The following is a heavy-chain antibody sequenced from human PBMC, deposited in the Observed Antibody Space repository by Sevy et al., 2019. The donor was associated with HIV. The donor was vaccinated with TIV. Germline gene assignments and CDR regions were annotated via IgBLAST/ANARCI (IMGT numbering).Heavy chain of an antibody. CDR2: IRSKAYGGKT. CDR3: TRVLSDDFWSGNAFDI. J-gene: IGHJ3*02. CDR1: GFTFGDYA. D-gene: IGHD3-3*01. V-gene: IGHV3-49*03. Sequence: GGSLRLSCTASGFTFGDYAMSWFRQAPGKGLEWVGFIRSKAYGGKTEYAASVKGRFTSSRDDSKSIAYLQMNSLKTEDTAVYYCTRVLSDDFWSGNAFDIWGQGTMVTVSS.